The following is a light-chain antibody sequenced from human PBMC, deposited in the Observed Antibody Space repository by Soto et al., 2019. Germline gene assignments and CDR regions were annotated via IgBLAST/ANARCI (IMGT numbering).Light chain of an antibody. V-gene: IGLV1-44*01. CDR3: AVWDDSLSAVV. CDR1: SSNIGQHR. Sequence: QSVLTQPPSLSGTPGQTVTISCSGRSSNIGQHRVRWFQHLAGTAPKLLIYSNYQRPSGVPDRFSGSKSGASASLAITGLQSEDEAYYYCAVWDDSLSAVVFGGGTKLTVL. CDR2: SNY. J-gene: IGLJ2*01.